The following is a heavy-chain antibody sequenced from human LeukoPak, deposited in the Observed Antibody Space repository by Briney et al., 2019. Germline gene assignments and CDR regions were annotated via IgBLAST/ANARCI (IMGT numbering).Heavy chain of an antibody. Sequence: PGGSLRLSCAASGFTFSSYSMNWVRQAPGKGLEWVSSISSSSSYIYYADSVKGRFTISRDNAKNSLYLQMNSLRAEDTAVYYCARDKYGDYSWWFDPWGQGTLVTVSS. J-gene: IGHJ5*02. CDR3: ARDKYGDYSWWFDP. D-gene: IGHD4-17*01. V-gene: IGHV3-21*01. CDR1: GFTFSSYS. CDR2: ISSSSSYI.